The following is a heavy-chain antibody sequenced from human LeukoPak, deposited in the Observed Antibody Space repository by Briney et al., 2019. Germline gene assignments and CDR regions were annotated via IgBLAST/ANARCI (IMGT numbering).Heavy chain of an antibody. Sequence: GGSLRLSCAASGFTFSVSWMSWVRQAPGKGLEWVASIKEDGSERYYVDPVKGRFTISRDNAKTSLYLQMNGLRAEDTAVYFCARVGESYDLLSGYQNSYFDLWGRGTPVTVSS. V-gene: IGHV3-7*01. J-gene: IGHJ2*01. D-gene: IGHD3-3*01. CDR1: GFTFSVSW. CDR2: IKEDGSER. CDR3: ARVGESYDLLSGYQNSYFDL.